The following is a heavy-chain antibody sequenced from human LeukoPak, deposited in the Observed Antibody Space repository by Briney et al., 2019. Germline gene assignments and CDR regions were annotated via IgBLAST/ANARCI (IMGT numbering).Heavy chain of an antibody. CDR2: IYSSGST. Sequence: PSETLSLTCTISGGSMSSGDYYSSWIRQPPGKGLGWFVNIYSSGSTYYNASIKCRVTISVDASKNQVSLKLSSVTAVDTALYYCARAARGLRFLEWPRGFDYWGQGTLVTVSS. CDR3: ARAARGLRFLEWPRGFDY. J-gene: IGHJ4*02. D-gene: IGHD3-3*01. V-gene: IGHV4-30-4*08. CDR1: GGSMSSGDYY.